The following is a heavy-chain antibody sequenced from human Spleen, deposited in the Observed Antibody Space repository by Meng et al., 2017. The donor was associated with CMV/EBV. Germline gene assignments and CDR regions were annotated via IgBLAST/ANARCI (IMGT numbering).Heavy chain of an antibody. CDR1: GGSIRTNHC. V-gene: IGHV4-4*02. D-gene: IGHD6-13*01. Sequence: TLSLTCSLSGGSIRTNHCWSWVRQPPGKGLEWIVDVFHSGSTNYNPSLESRVTISMDRSNNQFSLSLTSVTAADTAVYYCASARWDCWGQGTLVTVSS. CDR3: ASARWDC. J-gene: IGHJ4*01. CDR2: VFHSGST.